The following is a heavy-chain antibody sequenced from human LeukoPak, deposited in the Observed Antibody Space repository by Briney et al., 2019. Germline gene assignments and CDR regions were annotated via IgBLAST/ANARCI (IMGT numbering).Heavy chain of an antibody. V-gene: IGHV1-69*05. J-gene: IGHJ4*02. CDR1: GGTFSSYA. D-gene: IGHD1-26*01. CDR2: IIPIFGTA. Sequence: SVTVSCKASGGTFSSYAISWVRQAPGQGLEWMGRIIPIFGTANYAQKFQGRVTITTDESTSTAYMELSSLRSEDTAVYYCARGAPLELLFDYWGQGTLVTVSS. CDR3: ARGAPLELLFDY.